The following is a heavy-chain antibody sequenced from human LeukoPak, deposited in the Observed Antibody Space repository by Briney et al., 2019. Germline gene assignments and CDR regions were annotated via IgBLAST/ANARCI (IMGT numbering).Heavy chain of an antibody. D-gene: IGHD3-22*01. V-gene: IGHV3-48*03. CDR3: AVFPTYYYDSSGYRADY. Sequence: GGSLRLSCAASGFTFSSYEMTWVPQAPGKGLEWVSYISSSGSTIYYADSVKGRFTISRDKAKNSLYLQMNSLRAEDTAVYYCAVFPTYYYDSSGYRADYWGQGTLVTVSS. CDR1: GFTFSSYE. J-gene: IGHJ4*02. CDR2: ISSSGSTI.